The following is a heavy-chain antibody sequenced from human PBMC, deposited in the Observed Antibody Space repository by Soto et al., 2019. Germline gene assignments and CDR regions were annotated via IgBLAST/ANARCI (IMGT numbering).Heavy chain of an antibody. CDR3: ARHSYDGNSLRFAP. CDR1: GGSITGYY. D-gene: IGHD4-17*01. CDR2: IPYSGST. Sequence: QVQLHESGPGLVQPSETLSLTCTVSGGSITGYYWSWIRQPPGKGPEWIGHIPYSGSTNSNPSLMIRVTISVDTSKNHFSLRLSSVTAAATAVYYCARHSYDGNSLRFAPWGQGTLVTVSS. V-gene: IGHV4-59*08. J-gene: IGHJ5*02.